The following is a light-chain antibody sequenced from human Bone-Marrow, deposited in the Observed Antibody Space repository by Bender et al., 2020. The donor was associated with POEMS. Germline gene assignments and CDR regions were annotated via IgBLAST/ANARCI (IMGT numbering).Light chain of an antibody. J-gene: IGLJ1*01. CDR3: QAYNTNTADYV. CDR1: KLGDSY. CDR2: QDT. Sequence: SYELTQPPSVSVSPGQTASIPCSGDKLGDSYTNWYQHKPGQSPVLVIFQDTKRPSGIPERFSGSKSGNTATLTISGTQAMDEADYYCQAYNTNTADYVFGPGTKVTVL. V-gene: IGLV3-1*01.